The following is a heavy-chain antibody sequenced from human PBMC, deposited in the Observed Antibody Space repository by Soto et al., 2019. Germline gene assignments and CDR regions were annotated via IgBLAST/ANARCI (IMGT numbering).Heavy chain of an antibody. V-gene: IGHV3-11*01. D-gene: IGHD3-10*01. CDR1: GFSFSAQY. CDR2: ISGSGTTT. Sequence: SLRLSCAASGFSFSAQYMTWIRQAPGKGLEWVSYISGSGTTTHYTDSVKGRFTVSRDNAKNSVYLQMNSLRAEDTAVYYCASDSYYYASDYWGQGTLVTVSS. CDR3: ASDSYYYASDY. J-gene: IGHJ4*02.